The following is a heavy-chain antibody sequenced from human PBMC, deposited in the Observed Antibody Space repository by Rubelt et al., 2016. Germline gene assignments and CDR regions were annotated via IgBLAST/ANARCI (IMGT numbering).Heavy chain of an antibody. J-gene: IGHJ6*02. CDR2: IRYDGTNK. Sequence: FSDYGMHWVRQAPGKGLEWVAFIRYDGTNKYYADSVKGRFTVSRDSSKNTLYLQMNSLRAEDTAVYYCARVSFYYDSSGDYYYYYGMDVWGQGTTVTVSS. CDR3: ARVSFYYDSSGDYYYYYGMDV. D-gene: IGHD3-22*01. CDR1: FSDYG. V-gene: IGHV3-30*02.